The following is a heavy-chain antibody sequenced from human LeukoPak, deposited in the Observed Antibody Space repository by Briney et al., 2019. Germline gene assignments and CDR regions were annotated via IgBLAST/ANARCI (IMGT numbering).Heavy chain of an antibody. CDR1: GFTVSSNY. J-gene: IGHJ4*02. V-gene: IGHV3-53*01. CDR2: IYSGVGT. CDR3: VKDSPPRYSGSPPAY. D-gene: IGHD1-26*01. Sequence: GGSLRLFCAASGFTVSSNYMSWVRQAPGKGLEWVSAIYSGVGTNYADSVKGRFTISRDNSRNTLYLQMNSLRAEDTAVYYCVKDSPPRYSGSPPAYWGQGTLVTVSS.